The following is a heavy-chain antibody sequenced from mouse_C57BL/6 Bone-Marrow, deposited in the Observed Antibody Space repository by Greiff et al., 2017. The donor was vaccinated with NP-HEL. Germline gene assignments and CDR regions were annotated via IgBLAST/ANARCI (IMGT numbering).Heavy chain of an antibody. D-gene: IGHD6-2*01. Sequence: VQLQQSGAELVKPGASVKISCKASGYAFSSYWMNWVKQRPGKGLEWIGQIYPGDGDTNYNGKFKGKATLTADKSSSTAYMQLSSLTSEDSAVYFCAARSRRGSHWYFDVWGTGTTVTVSS. V-gene: IGHV1-80*01. CDR2: IYPGDGDT. J-gene: IGHJ1*03. CDR1: GYAFSSYW. CDR3: AARSRRGSHWYFDV.